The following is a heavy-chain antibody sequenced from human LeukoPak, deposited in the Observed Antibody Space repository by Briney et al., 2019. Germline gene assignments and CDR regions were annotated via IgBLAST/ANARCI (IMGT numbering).Heavy chain of an antibody. D-gene: IGHD3-3*01. V-gene: IGHV3-21*01. CDR1: GFTFSSYS. J-gene: IGHJ4*02. Sequence: GGSLRLSCAASGFTFSSYSMNWVRQAPGKGLEWVSSISSSSSYIYYADSVKGRFTISRDNAKNSLYLQMNSLRAEDTAVYYCARDPLRGDLTVDYWGQGTLVTVSS. CDR2: ISSSSSYI. CDR3: ARDPLRGDLTVDY.